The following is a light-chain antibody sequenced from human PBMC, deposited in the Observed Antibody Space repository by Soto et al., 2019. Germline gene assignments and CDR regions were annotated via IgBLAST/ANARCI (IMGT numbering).Light chain of an antibody. CDR2: DNN. Sequence: QSVLTQPPSVSADPGQTVTISCSGGSSNIGNNVVAWYQQFPGTAPKLLIYDNNKRPSGIPDRFSGSKSGTSATLGITGLQTGDEADYYCGTWDSGLNAGGVFGGGTKLTVL. CDR3: GTWDSGLNAGGV. CDR1: SSNIGNNV. V-gene: IGLV1-51*01. J-gene: IGLJ2*01.